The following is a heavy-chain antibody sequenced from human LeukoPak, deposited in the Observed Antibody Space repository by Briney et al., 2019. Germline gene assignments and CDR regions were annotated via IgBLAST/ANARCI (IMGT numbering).Heavy chain of an antibody. CDR1: GFTVSSNY. D-gene: IGHD3-22*01. CDR3: ARGYDNSGYYYD. J-gene: IGHJ4*02. Sequence: GGSLRLSCADSGFTVSSNYMNWIRQAPGKGLEWVSVLYGGGGTYYAVSVKGRFTISRDNSKNTLYLQMSSLRVEDTAVYYCARGYDNSGYYYDWGQGTLVTVSS. V-gene: IGHV3-53*01. CDR2: LYGGGGT.